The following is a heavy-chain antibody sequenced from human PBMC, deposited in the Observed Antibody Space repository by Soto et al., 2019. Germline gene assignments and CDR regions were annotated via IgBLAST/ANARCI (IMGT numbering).Heavy chain of an antibody. CDR1: GGSISNDDYY. Sequence: QVQLQESGPGLVKPSQTLSLTCTVSGGSISNDDYYWTWIRQPPGKGLEWIGHIYYNGNTYYNPSLKSRLTMSLDTSQNPSSLHLTSVIAADSASYFCARAPTVTSSFFYYGLDVWGQGTTVTVSS. J-gene: IGHJ6*02. V-gene: IGHV4-30-4*08. CDR3: ARAPTVTSSFFYYGLDV. CDR2: IYYNGNT. D-gene: IGHD4-17*01.